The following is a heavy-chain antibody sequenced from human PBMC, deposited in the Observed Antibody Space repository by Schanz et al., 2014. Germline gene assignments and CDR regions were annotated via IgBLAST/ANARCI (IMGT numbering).Heavy chain of an antibody. V-gene: IGHV3-64*04. Sequence: VQLVESGGGLVQPGGSLRLSCAASGFTFSSNSMNWVRQAPGKGLEYVSAISHDGYSTYYADSVKGRFTISRDNSKNSLYLQMNSLRAEDTAVYYCARIGGSVFDYWAQGTLXTVSS. CDR2: ISHDGYST. J-gene: IGHJ4*02. CDR1: GFTFSSNS. D-gene: IGHD3-10*01. CDR3: ARIGGSVFDY.